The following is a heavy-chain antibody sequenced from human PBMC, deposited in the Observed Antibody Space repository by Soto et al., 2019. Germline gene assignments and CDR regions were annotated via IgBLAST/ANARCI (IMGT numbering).Heavy chain of an antibody. CDR1: GFTFSNYW. V-gene: IGHV3-74*01. CDR2: INPTGSGT. D-gene: IGHD3-10*01. Sequence: EVQLVESGGGSVQPGGSLRLSCAASGFTFSNYWMHWVRQAPGKGLVWVSRINPTGSGTSYADSVKGRFSISRDNAEDTLSLQMNSLRGEDTAVYYCARVRNGEYSFDYWGQGTLVTVSS. CDR3: ARVRNGEYSFDY. J-gene: IGHJ4*02.